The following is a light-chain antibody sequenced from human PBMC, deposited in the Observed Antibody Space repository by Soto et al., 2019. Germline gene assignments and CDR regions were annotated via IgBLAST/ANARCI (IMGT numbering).Light chain of an antibody. CDR3: GTWDSSLNAGV. Sequence: QAVVTQPPSVSAAPGQKVTISCSGRSSNIGKYDVSWYQQFPGAAPKLLIYESNRRPSGIPDRFSSSRSGASATLGVTGLETGDEADYYCGTWDSSLNAGVFGGGTKVTVL. CDR1: SSNIGKYD. J-gene: IGLJ2*01. V-gene: IGLV1-51*02. CDR2: ESN.